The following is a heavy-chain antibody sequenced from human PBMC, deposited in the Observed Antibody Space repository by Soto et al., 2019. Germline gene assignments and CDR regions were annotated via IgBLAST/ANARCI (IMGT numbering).Heavy chain of an antibody. CDR1: GYTFTSYG. CDR3: ASSLLVGYGLEGESD. J-gene: IGHJ4*02. D-gene: IGHD5-18*01. Sequence: QVQLVQSGAEVKKPGASVKVSCKASGYTFTSYGISWVRQAPGQGLEWMGWISAYNGNTNYAQKLQGRVTMTTDTSTSPAYMELRSLRSDGTAVYYCASSLLVGYGLEGESDWGQGTLVTVSS. CDR2: ISAYNGNT. V-gene: IGHV1-18*01.